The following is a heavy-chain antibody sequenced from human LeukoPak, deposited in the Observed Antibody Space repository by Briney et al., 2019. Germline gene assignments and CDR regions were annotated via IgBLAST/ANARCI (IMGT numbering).Heavy chain of an antibody. V-gene: IGHV5-51*01. CDR3: ARLGSGWAWAFDI. CDR1: GYSFSDYW. D-gene: IGHD6-19*01. Sequence: GESLKISCQGSGYSFSDYWIGWVRQMPGKGLEWMGNIYPGDSDPTYSLSLQGQVTISVDRSITTTYLQLNSLKASDTAMYYCARLGSGWAWAFDIWGQGTMVTVSS. J-gene: IGHJ3*02. CDR2: IYPGDSDP.